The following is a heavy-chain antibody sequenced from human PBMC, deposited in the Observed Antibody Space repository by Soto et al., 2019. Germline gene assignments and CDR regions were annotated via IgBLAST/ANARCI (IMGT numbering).Heavy chain of an antibody. Sequence: ASVKVSCKASGYTFTSYYMHWVRQAPGQGLEWMGIINPSGGSTSYAQKFQGRVTMTRDTSTSTVYMELSSLRSEDTAVYYCARECYYDSSGYSGDAFDIWGQGTMVTVSS. J-gene: IGHJ3*02. CDR2: INPSGGST. CDR1: GYTFTSYY. D-gene: IGHD3-22*01. CDR3: ARECYYDSSGYSGDAFDI. V-gene: IGHV1-46*01.